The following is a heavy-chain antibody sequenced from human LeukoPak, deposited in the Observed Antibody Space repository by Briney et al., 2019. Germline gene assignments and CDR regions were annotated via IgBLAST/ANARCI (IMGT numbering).Heavy chain of an antibody. CDR3: ASRRAVAGFFDY. Sequence: GGSLRLSCAASGFTFSSYAMSWVRQAPGKGLEWVSAISGSGGSTYYADSVKGRFTISRDNSKNTLYLQMNSLRAEDTAVYYCASRRAVAGFFDYWGQGTLVTVSS. J-gene: IGHJ4*02. D-gene: IGHD6-19*01. V-gene: IGHV3-23*01. CDR1: GFTFSSYA. CDR2: ISGSGGST.